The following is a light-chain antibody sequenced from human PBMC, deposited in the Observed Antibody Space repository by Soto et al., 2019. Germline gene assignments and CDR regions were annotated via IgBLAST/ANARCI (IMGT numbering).Light chain of an antibody. V-gene: IGKV1-27*01. CDR1: QGISSY. CDR3: QKYNSDPQT. CDR2: AAS. J-gene: IGKJ1*01. Sequence: DIQMNQSPSSLSASVGDRVTITCRASQGISSYLAWYQQKPWKVPKLLIYAASTLQSGVPSRFSGSGSGTDFTLTISSLQPEDVATYYCQKYNSDPQTFGQGTKVEIK.